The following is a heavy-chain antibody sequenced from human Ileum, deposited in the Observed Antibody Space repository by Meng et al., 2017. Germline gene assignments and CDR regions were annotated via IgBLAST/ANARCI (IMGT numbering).Heavy chain of an antibody. CDR1: GSTFSDYW. Sequence: VRLVGSGGGLVRPGGSLRLSCAVSGSTFSDYWMHWVRQTPGKGLVWVSRINGDGSTTTYADSVKGRFTISRDNAESTLYLQMNSLRVDDTAVYYCTRAGSFRHDYWGQGALVTVSS. CDR2: INGDGSTT. V-gene: IGHV3-74*01. D-gene: IGHD2-15*01. J-gene: IGHJ4*02. CDR3: TRAGSFRHDY.